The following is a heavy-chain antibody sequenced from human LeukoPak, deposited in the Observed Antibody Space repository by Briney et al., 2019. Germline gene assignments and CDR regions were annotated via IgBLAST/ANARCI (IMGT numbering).Heavy chain of an antibody. D-gene: IGHD3-3*01. V-gene: IGHV4-59*01. CDR3: ATMPSGYCGPGGFDY. J-gene: IGHJ4*02. CDR2: IYYSGST. CDR1: GGSISSYY. Sequence: SETLSLTCTVSGGSISSYYWSWIRQPPGKGLEWIGYIYYSGSTNYNPSLKSRVTISVDTSKNQFSLKLSSVTAADTAVYYCATMPSGYCGPGGFDYWGQGTLVTVSS.